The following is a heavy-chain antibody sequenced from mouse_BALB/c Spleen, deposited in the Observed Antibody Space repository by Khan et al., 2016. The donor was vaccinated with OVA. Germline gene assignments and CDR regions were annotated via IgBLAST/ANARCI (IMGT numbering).Heavy chain of an antibody. D-gene: IGHD2-14*01. J-gene: IGHJ3*01. CDR3: ARGYDFLAY. CDR1: GYSFTLYY. V-gene: IGHV1-26*01. CDR2: VNPNTGGS. Sequence: VQLQQSGPDLVKPGASVKISCKASGYSFTLYYMTGVKQSHGKSLEWIGRVNPNTGGSDYNQEFKGKAILTVDKSSNTAYMELHSLTSEDSAVYYCARGYDFLAYWGQGTLVTVSA.